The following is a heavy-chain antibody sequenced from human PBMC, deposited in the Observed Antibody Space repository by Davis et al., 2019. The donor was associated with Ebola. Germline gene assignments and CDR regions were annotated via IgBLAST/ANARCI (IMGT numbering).Heavy chain of an antibody. D-gene: IGHD2-15*01. V-gene: IGHV3-21*01. CDR3: ARLHCSGGVCYSSFDH. CDR1: GFVFSSYA. J-gene: IGHJ4*02. CDR2: ISSSGSYR. Sequence: GESLKISCAASGFVFSSYAMSWVRQAPGRGLEWVSSISSSGSYRHYVDSMKGRITISRENAKNSLYLQMNGLRAEDTAVYYCARLHCSGGVCYSSFDHWGQGTLVTVSS.